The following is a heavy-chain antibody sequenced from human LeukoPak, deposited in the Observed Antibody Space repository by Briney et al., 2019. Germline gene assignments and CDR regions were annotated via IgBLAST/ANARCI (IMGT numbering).Heavy chain of an antibody. D-gene: IGHD6-19*01. Sequence: PSETLSLTCTVSGGSISSYYWSWIRQPPGKGLEWIGYIYYSGSTNYNPSLKSRVTISVDTSKNQFSLKLSSVTAADTAVYYCARGEAVAANRGYHYYYGMDVWGQGTTVTVSS. CDR1: GGSISSYY. J-gene: IGHJ6*02. CDR3: ARGEAVAANRGYHYYYGMDV. V-gene: IGHV4-59*01. CDR2: IYYSGST.